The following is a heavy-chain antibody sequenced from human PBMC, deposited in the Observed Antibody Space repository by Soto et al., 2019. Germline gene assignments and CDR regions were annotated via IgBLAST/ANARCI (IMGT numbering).Heavy chain of an antibody. CDR1: GGSISSGGYY. Sequence: SETLSLTCTVSGGSISSGGYYWGWIRQHPGKGLEWIGYIYYSGSTYYNPSLKSRVTISVDTSKNQFSLKLSSVTAADTAVYYCARDAYDYVWGKLPHFDYWGQGTLVTVSS. V-gene: IGHV4-31*03. CDR3: ARDAYDYVWGKLPHFDY. CDR2: IYYSGST. D-gene: IGHD3-16*01. J-gene: IGHJ4*02.